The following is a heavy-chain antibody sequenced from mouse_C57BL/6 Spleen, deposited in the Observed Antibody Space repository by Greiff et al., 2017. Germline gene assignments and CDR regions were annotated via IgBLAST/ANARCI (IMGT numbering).Heavy chain of an antibody. CDR3: ARHEVDYGGVDY. D-gene: IGHD2-4*01. V-gene: IGHV1-62-2*01. CDR2: FYPGSGSI. J-gene: IGHJ2*01. CDR1: GYTFTEYT. Sequence: VKLMESGAELVKPGASVKLSCKASGYTFTEYTIHWVKQRSGQGLEWIGWFYPGSGSIKYNEKFKDKATLTADKSSSTVYMELSRLTSEDSAVYFCARHEVDYGGVDYWGQGTTLTVSS.